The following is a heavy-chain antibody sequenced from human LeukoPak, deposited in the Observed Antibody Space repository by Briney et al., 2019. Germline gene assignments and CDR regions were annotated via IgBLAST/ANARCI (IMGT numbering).Heavy chain of an antibody. J-gene: IGHJ4*02. CDR3: AKGIVVVTAIRGYYFDY. V-gene: IGHV3-23*01. CDR1: GFTFNSYA. CDR2: ISGSGGST. D-gene: IGHD2-21*02. Sequence: GGSLRLSCAASGFTFNSYAMSWVRQAPGKGLGWVSAISGSGGSTYYADSVKGRFTISRDNSKNTLYLQMNSLRAEDTAVYYCAKGIVVVTAIRGYYFDYWGQGTLVTVSS.